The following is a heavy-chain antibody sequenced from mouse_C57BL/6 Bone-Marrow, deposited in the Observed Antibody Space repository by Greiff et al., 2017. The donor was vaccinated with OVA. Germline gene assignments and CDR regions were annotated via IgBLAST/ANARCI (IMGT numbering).Heavy chain of an antibody. CDR1: GFSLTSYG. V-gene: IGHV2-6*01. CDR3: ARYYYGSSYFHPYFDY. Sequence: VKLVESGPGLVAPSQSLSITCTVSGFSLTSYGVDWVRQSPGKGLEWLGVIWGVGSTTYNSAHKSRLSNSKDNSKSQVFLKMNSLQTDDTAMYYCARYYYGSSYFHPYFDYWGQGTTLTVSS. J-gene: IGHJ2*01. D-gene: IGHD1-1*01. CDR2: IWGVGST.